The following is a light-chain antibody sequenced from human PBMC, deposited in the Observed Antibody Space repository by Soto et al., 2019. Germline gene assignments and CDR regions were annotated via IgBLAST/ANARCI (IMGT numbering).Light chain of an antibody. CDR2: GNN. V-gene: IGLV1-40*01. CDR3: QSYDRLSRGV. Sequence: QSVLTQPPSVSGAPGQRVTISCTGSSSNIGAGYDVHWYHQVPGTAPKLLIFGNNNRPSGVPDRFSGSKSGTSASLAITGLQAEDEADYYCQSYDRLSRGVFGGGTKLTVL. CDR1: SSNIGAGYD. J-gene: IGLJ3*02.